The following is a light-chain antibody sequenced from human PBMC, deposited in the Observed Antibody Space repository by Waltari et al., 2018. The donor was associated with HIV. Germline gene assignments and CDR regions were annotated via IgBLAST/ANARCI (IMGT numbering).Light chain of an antibody. CDR1: STNIRSNY. J-gene: IGLJ3*02. CDR3: AAWDDSLSGRV. CDR2: GSN. Sequence: QSVLTQPTSAPGTPGPRVTLSCSGRSTNIRSNYVYWYQQLPGTAPKLLIYGSNQRPPGVPDRFSGSKSGTSASLAISGLRSEDEADYYCAAWDDSLSGRVFGGGTKLTVL. V-gene: IGLV1-47*01.